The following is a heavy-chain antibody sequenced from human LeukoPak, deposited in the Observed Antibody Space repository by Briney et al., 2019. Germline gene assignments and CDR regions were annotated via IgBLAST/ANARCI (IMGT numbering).Heavy chain of an antibody. V-gene: IGHV1-3*01. D-gene: IGHD6-13*01. CDR1: GYTFTSYG. CDR3: ARYTSAQLAFDY. CDR2: INAGNGNT. J-gene: IGHJ4*02. Sequence: ASVKVSCKASGYTFTSYGISWVRQAPGQGLEWMGWINAGNGNTKYSQKFQGRVTITRDTSASTAYMELSSLRSEDTAVYYCARYTSAQLAFDYWGQGTLVTVSS.